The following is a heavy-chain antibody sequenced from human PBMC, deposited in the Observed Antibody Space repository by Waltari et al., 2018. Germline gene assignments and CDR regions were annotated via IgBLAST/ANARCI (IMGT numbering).Heavy chain of an antibody. D-gene: IGHD3-10*01. V-gene: IGHV4-30-2*01. CDR2: IYHSGST. J-gene: IGHJ2*01. CDR3: ARRGPQHWYFDL. Sequence: QLQLQESGSGLVKPSQTLSLTCAVPGGSISSGGYSWSWIRQPPGKGLEWIGYIYHSGSTYYNPSLKSRVTISVDRSKNQFSLKLSSVTAADMAVYYCARRGPQHWYFDLWGRGTLVTVSS. CDR1: GGSISSGGYS.